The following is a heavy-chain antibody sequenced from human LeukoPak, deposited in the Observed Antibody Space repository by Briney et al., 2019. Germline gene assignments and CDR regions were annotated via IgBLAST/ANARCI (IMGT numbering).Heavy chain of an antibody. V-gene: IGHV1-18*01. Sequence: ASVKVSCKASGYTFTSYGISWVRQAPGQGLEWMGWISGYNGNTNYAQKLQGRVTMTTDTSTSTAYMELRSLRSDDTAVYYGARDRIVGAEDDAFGIWGQGTMVTVSS. CDR3: ARDRIVGAEDDAFGI. CDR1: GYTFTSYG. CDR2: ISGYNGNT. J-gene: IGHJ3*02. D-gene: IGHD1-26*01.